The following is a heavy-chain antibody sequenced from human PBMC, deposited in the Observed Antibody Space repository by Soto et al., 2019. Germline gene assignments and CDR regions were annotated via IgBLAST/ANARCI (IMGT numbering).Heavy chain of an antibody. J-gene: IGHJ1*01. CDR2: IIPILGIA. V-gene: IGHV1-69*02. Sequence: SVKVSCKASGGTFSSYTISWVRQAPGQGLEWMGRIIPILGIANYAQKFQGRVTITADKSTSTAYMELSSLRSEDTAVYYCASTRSKAARDFQHWGQGTLVTVSS. CDR1: GGTFSSYT. D-gene: IGHD6-6*01. CDR3: ASTRSKAARDFQH.